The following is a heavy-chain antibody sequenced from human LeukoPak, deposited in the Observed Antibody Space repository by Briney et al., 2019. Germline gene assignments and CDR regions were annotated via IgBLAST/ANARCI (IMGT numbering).Heavy chain of an antibody. CDR3: ASNSYGGYDAFDI. D-gene: IGHD4-23*01. CDR2: IIPIFGTA. CDR1: GGTFSSYA. V-gene: IGHV1-69*06. Sequence: SVKVSRKASGGTFSSYAISWVRQAPGQGLEWMGRIIPIFGTANYAQKFQGRVTITADKSTSTAYMELSSLRSEDTAVYYCASNSYGGYDAFDIWGQGTMVTVSS. J-gene: IGHJ3*02.